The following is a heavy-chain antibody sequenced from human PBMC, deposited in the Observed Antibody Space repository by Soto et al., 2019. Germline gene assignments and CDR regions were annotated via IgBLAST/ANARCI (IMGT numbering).Heavy chain of an antibody. CDR2: IIPVFGII. CDR3: AGGRIVVAGSSAYYSMDV. J-gene: IGHJ6*02. D-gene: IGHD6-19*01. CDR1: GGNPSNSA. V-gene: IGHV1-69*01. Sequence: QVHLLLQSGAEVKKPGSSVKVACKASGGNPSNSAISWVRQAPGQGLEWMGGIIPVFGIISHAQNFQGRATITADESTSTAYMEQSSLRSEDTAVYFCAGGRIVVAGSSAYYSMDVWGQGTTVTVSS.